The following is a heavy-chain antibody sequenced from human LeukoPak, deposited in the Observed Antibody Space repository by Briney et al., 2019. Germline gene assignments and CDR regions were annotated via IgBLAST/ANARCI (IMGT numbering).Heavy chain of an antibody. CDR1: GFTFDDYA. D-gene: IGHD6-13*01. CDR3: AKDGSAAASNWFDP. Sequence: GRSLRLSCAASGFTFDDYAMHWVRQAPGKGLEWVSGISWSSGSIGYADSVKGRFTISRDNAKNSLYLQMNSLRAEDTALYYCAKDGSAAASNWFDPWGQGTLVTVSS. CDR2: ISWSSGSI. J-gene: IGHJ5*02. V-gene: IGHV3-9*01.